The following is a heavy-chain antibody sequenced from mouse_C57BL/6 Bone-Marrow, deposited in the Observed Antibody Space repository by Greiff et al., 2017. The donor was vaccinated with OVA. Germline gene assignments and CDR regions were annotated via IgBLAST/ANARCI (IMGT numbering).Heavy chain of an antibody. Sequence: VQLQQSGAELVRPGPSVKVSCKASGYAFTNYLIEWVKQRPGQGLEWIGVINPGSGGTNYNEKFKGKATLTADKSSSTAYMQLSSLTSEDSAVYFCAREAYGSSPYYFDYWGQGTTLTVSS. CDR2: INPGSGGT. V-gene: IGHV1-54*01. J-gene: IGHJ2*01. CDR1: GYAFTNYL. CDR3: AREAYGSSPYYFDY. D-gene: IGHD1-1*01.